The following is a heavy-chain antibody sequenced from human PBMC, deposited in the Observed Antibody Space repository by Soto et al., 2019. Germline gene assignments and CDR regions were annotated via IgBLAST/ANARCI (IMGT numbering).Heavy chain of an antibody. CDR2: IYPGDSDT. CDR1: GYSFTSYW. Sequence: GESLKISCKGSGYSFTSYWIGWVRQMPGKGLEWMGIIYPGDSDTRYSPSFQGQVTISADKSISTAYLQWSSLKASDTAMYYCARHRTSIVVVPAARRDYYYGMAVWGQGTRVTVSS. J-gene: IGHJ6*02. V-gene: IGHV5-51*01. D-gene: IGHD2-2*01. CDR3: ARHRTSIVVVPAARRDYYYGMAV.